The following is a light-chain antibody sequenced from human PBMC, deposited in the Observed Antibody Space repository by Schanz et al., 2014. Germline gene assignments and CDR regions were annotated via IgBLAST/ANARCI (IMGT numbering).Light chain of an antibody. CDR3: CSYAGSSTRYV. V-gene: IGLV2-14*03. CDR2: DVS. Sequence: QSALTQPASVSESPGQSITISCTGTNNDIGAYNYVSWYQQHPGKAPKVLIYDVSNRPSGVSNRFSGSKSGNTASLTISGLQAEDEADYYCCSYAGSSTRYVFGTGTKLTVL. J-gene: IGLJ1*01. CDR1: NNDIGAYNY.